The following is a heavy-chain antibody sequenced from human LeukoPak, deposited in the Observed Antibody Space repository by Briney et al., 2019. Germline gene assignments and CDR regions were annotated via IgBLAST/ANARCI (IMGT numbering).Heavy chain of an antibody. CDR3: ARGAGASVSSWYAEIGLRWFDP. Sequence: SETLSLTCAVYGVSFSGYYWSWIRQPPGKGLEWIGEINHSGSANYNPSLKSRVTISVDTSKNQFSLKLSSVTAADTAVYYCARGAGASVSSWYAEIGLRWFDPWGQGTLVTVSS. CDR1: GVSFSGYY. J-gene: IGHJ5*02. V-gene: IGHV4-34*01. CDR2: INHSGSA. D-gene: IGHD6-13*01.